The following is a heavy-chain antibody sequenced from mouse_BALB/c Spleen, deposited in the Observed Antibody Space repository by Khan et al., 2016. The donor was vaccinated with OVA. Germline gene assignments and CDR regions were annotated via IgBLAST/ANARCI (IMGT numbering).Heavy chain of an antibody. Sequence: QVQLKESGPGLVAPSQSLSITCTVSGFSLNGYGVNWVRQPPGKGLEWLGMIWGDGSTDYNSALKYRLSITTDNSKSQVFLKMNSLQTDDTSRYYCARAYYASYREGMAYWGQGNSVTVSS. CDR2: IWGDGST. CDR1: GFSLNGYG. J-gene: IGHJ4*01. V-gene: IGHV2-6-7*01. D-gene: IGHD2-10*01. CDR3: ARAYYASYREGMAY.